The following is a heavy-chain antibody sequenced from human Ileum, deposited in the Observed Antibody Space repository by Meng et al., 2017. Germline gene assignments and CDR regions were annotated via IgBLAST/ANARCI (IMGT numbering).Heavy chain of an antibody. J-gene: IGHJ6*02. Sequence: GESLKISCAASGFTFSSYAMHWVRQAPGKGLEWVAVISYDGSNKYYADSVKGRFTISRDNSKNTLYLQMNSLRAEDTAVYYCAREGYFVATMSYYGMDVWGQGNTVNGAS. D-gene: IGHD5-12*01. CDR1: GFTFSSYA. CDR2: ISYDGSNK. V-gene: IGHV3-30*04. CDR3: AREGYFVATMSYYGMDV.